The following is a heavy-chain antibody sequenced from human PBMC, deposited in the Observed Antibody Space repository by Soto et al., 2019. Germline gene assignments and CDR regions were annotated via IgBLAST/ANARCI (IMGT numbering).Heavy chain of an antibody. CDR1: GFIFDIYS. J-gene: IGHJ6*02. CDR3: ARDRGAASDIRYYYYGIDV. CDR2: ISSSSSYI. Sequence: GGSLRLSCAASGFIFDIYSMTWVRQAPGKGLEWVSSISSSSSYIYYADSVKGRFTISRDNAENSSYLQMSSLRADDTAVYYCARDRGAASDIRYYYYGIDVWGQGTTVTVSS. V-gene: IGHV3-21*01. D-gene: IGHD3-10*01.